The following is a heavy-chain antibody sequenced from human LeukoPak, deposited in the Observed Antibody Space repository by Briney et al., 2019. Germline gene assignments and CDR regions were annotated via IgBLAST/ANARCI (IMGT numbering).Heavy chain of an antibody. CDR1: GGSFSGYY. CDR2: INHSGST. D-gene: IGHD5-24*01. Sequence: SETLSLTCAVYGGSFSGYYWSWIRQPPGKGLEWIGEINHSGSTNYNPSLKSRVTISVDTSKNQFSLKLSSVTAADTAVYYCARGRDGLSYYYYYYMDVWGKGTTVTISS. V-gene: IGHV4-34*01. CDR3: ARGRDGLSYYYYYYMDV. J-gene: IGHJ6*03.